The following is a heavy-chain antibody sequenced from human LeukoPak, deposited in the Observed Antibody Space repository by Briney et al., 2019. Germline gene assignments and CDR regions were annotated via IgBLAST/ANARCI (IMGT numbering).Heavy chain of an antibody. Sequence: GGSLRLSCAASGFTVSSNYMSWVRQAPGKGLEWVSVLNSGGSTYYADSVKGRSTISRDNSKNTLYLQMNSLRAEDTAVYHCARGSAGAFDIWGQGTMVTVSS. CDR1: GFTVSSNY. CDR2: LNSGGST. V-gene: IGHV3-53*01. CDR3: ARGSAGAFDI. J-gene: IGHJ3*02.